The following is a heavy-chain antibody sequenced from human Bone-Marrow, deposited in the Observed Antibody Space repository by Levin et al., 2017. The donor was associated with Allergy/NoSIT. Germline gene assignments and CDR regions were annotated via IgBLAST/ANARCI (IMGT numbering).Heavy chain of an antibody. J-gene: IGHJ5*02. CDR1: GGSISSGSYY. D-gene: IGHD1-1*01. CDR3: ARDSGSNWTDRLGLGWFDP. Sequence: LRLSCTVSGGSISSGSYYWSWIRQPAGKGLEWIGRIYTSGSTDYNPSLESRVTISLDTSRAQFSLKLSSVTAADTAIYFCARDSGSNWTDRLGLGWFDPWGQGTLVTVSS. CDR2: IYTSGST. V-gene: IGHV4-61*02.